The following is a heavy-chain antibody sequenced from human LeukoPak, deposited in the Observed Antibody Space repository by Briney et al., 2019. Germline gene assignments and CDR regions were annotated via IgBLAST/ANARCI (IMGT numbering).Heavy chain of an antibody. CDR1: GYTFTSYD. D-gene: IGHD3-22*01. V-gene: IGHV1-8*01. Sequence: ASVKVSCKASGYTFTSYDINWMRQATGQGLEWMGWMNPNSGSTGYAQKFQGRVTMTRNTSISTAYMELSSLGSEDTAVYYCARGDDSSGYFDYWGQGTLVTVSS. CDR3: ARGDDSSGYFDY. J-gene: IGHJ4*02. CDR2: MNPNSGST.